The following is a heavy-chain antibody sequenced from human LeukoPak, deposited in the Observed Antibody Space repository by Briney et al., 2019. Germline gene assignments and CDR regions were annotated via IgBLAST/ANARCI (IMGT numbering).Heavy chain of an antibody. D-gene: IGHD3-22*01. CDR2: INPNSGGT. CDR3: ARDRYYDSSGRRDYYYYMDV. CDR1: GYTFTGYY. J-gene: IGHJ6*03. Sequence: ASVKVSCKASGYTFTGYYMHWVRQAPGQGLEWMGWINPNSGGTNYAQKFQGRVTMTRDTSTSTVYMELSSLRSEDTAVYYCARDRYYDSSGRRDYYYYMDVWGKGTTVTVSS. V-gene: IGHV1-2*02.